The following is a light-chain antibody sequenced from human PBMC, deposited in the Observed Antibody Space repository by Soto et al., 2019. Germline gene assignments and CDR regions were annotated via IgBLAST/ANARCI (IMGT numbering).Light chain of an antibody. CDR3: QQYNNWPPWT. CDR2: DAS. Sequence: GMTKTKATLSVSPEESATLSCRASQRISRNLAWYQQKPGQAPRLLIYDASTRATAIPARFSGSGSETEFTLTISSLQSEDSAVYYCQQYNNWPPWTFGQGTNVAI. V-gene: IGKV3-15*01. J-gene: IGKJ1*01. CDR1: QRISRN.